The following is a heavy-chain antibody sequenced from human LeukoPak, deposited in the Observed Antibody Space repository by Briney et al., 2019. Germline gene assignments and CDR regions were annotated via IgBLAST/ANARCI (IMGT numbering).Heavy chain of an antibody. V-gene: IGHV1-46*01. CDR2: INPSRGNT. Sequence: VASVKVSCKASGYTFTSYYMHWVRQAPGQGLEWMGIINPSRGNTNYAQKFQDRVTMTRDTSTSTVYMELSSLRSEDTAVYYCAREQSGGNFDYWGQGTLVTVSS. CDR1: GYTFTSYY. D-gene: IGHD3-10*01. J-gene: IGHJ4*02. CDR3: AREQSGGNFDY.